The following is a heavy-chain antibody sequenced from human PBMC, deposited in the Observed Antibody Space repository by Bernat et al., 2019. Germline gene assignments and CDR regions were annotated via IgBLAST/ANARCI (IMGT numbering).Heavy chain of an antibody. CDR3: AREGMAYCSSTSCPLDY. D-gene: IGHD2-2*01. Sequence: EVQLVESGGGLVKPGGSLRLSCAASGFTFSSYSMNWVRQAPGKGLEWVSYISGSSSYIYYGDSVKGRFTISRDNAKNSLYLRMNSLRVEDTAVYYCAREGMAYCSSTSCPLDYWGQGTLVTVSS. J-gene: IGHJ4*02. V-gene: IGHV3-21*05. CDR2: ISGSSSYI. CDR1: GFTFSSYS.